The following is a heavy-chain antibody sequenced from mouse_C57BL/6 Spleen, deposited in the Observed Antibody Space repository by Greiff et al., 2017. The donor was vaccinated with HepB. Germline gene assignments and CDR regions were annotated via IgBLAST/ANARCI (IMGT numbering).Heavy chain of an antibody. J-gene: IGHJ3*01. CDR1: GYTFTDYY. CDR2: INPNNGGT. Sequence: VQLKQSGPELVKPGASVKISCKASGYTFTDYYMNWVKQSHGKSLEWIGDINPNNGGTSYNQKFKGKATLTVDKSSSTAYMELRSLTSEDSAVYYCARYDYFAYWGQGTLVTVSA. V-gene: IGHV1-26*01. D-gene: IGHD2-4*01. CDR3: ARYDYFAY.